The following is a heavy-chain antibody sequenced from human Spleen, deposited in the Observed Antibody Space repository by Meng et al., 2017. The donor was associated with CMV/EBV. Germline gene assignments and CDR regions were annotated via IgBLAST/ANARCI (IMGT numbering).Heavy chain of an antibody. CDR2: IYSVGNT. CDR3: AREGQQLIYHYGMDV. J-gene: IGHJ6*02. Sequence: GESLKISCAVSGFTVSTTYMSWVRQAPGKGLEWVSTIYSVGNTYYAESVKGRFTISRDDAKNTLSLQMNSLRVEDTAAYYCAREGQQLIYHYGMDVWGQGTTVTVPS. CDR1: GFTVSTTY. V-gene: IGHV3-66*02. D-gene: IGHD6-13*01.